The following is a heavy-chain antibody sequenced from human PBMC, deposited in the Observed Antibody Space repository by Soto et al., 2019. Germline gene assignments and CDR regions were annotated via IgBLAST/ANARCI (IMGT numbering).Heavy chain of an antibody. CDR2: ISGFGGTT. J-gene: IGHJ5*02. CDR1: GFSFSDFA. V-gene: IGHV3-23*01. Sequence: EVQLLESGGGLVQRGGSLRLSCVASGFSFSDFAMSWVRHGPGKGLEWVSGISGFGGTTYYSDSVKGRFIISRDSSTNTLFLQMNSLTAEDTGVYYCARDATGMVGRPNTNWFDPWGQGTLVTVSS. D-gene: IGHD2-15*01. CDR3: ARDATGMVGRPNTNWFDP.